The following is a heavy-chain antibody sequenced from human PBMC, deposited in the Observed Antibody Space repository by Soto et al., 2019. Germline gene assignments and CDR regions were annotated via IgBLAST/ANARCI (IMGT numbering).Heavy chain of an antibody. Sequence: RASVKVSCKASGYTFTRYYMHWVRQAPGQGLEWMGIINPSGGSTSYAQKFQGRVTMTRDTSRSTVYMELSSLRSEDTAVYYCARDLGGYGMDVWGQGTTVTVSS. J-gene: IGHJ6*02. CDR1: GYTFTRYY. V-gene: IGHV1-46*01. CDR3: ARDLGGYGMDV. D-gene: IGHD2-15*01. CDR2: INPSGGST.